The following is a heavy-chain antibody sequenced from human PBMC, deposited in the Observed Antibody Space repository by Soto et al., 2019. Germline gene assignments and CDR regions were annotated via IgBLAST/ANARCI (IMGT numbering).Heavy chain of an antibody. J-gene: IGHJ5*02. Sequence: SETLSLTCAVSGGSIISGGYSWSWVRQPPGKGLEWIGEIYHSGSTNYNPSLKSRVTISVDKSKNQFSLKLSSVTAADTAVYYCARASGCSGDSCAFDPWGQGTLVTVSS. CDR2: IYHSGST. V-gene: IGHV4-30-2*01. CDR1: GGSIISGGYS. D-gene: IGHD2-15*01. CDR3: ARASGCSGDSCAFDP.